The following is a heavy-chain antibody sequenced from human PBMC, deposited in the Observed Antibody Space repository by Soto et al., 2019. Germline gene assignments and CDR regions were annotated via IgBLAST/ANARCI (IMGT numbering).Heavy chain of an antibody. J-gene: IGHJ4*02. Sequence: ASVKVSCKAFGYTFTSYAMHWVRQAPGQRLEWMGWINAGNANTKYSQKFQGRVTITRDTSASTAYMELSSLRSEDTAVYYCASTSGYYFYDYWGQRTPVTVSS. CDR2: INAGNANT. CDR1: GYTFTSYA. D-gene: IGHD3-3*01. V-gene: IGHV1-3*01. CDR3: ASTSGYYFYDY.